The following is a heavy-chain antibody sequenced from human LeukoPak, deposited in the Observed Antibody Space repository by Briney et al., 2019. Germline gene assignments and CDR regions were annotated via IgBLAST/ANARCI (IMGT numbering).Heavy chain of an antibody. V-gene: IGHV3-66*01. CDR2: LYSGGST. J-gene: IGHJ4*02. CDR1: GFTVSSNY. Sequence: GWSLRLFCSAFGFTVSSNYFSWLLQAPAKGLQWLSALYSGGSTYYADSVKGRFTISRDNSKNTLYLQMNSLRGEDTAVYYCAREAVTYGSGADPLDYWGQGTLVTVSS. D-gene: IGHD3-10*01. CDR3: AREAVTYGSGADPLDY.